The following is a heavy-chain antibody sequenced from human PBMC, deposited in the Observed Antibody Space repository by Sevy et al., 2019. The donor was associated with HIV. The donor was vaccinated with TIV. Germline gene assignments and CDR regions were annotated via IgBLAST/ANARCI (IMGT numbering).Heavy chain of an antibody. J-gene: IGHJ3*02. CDR3: VKGGSIAAAGNDAFDI. CDR1: GFTFSNYG. Sequence: GGSLRLSCAASGFTFSNYGMNWVRQAPGKGLEWVSVIHNSGDTTYYADSVKGWFTISRDNSENTLYLQMNSLRADDTAVYFCVKGGSIAAAGNDAFDIWGQGTMVTVSS. D-gene: IGHD6-13*01. CDR2: IHNSGDTT. V-gene: IGHV3-23*05.